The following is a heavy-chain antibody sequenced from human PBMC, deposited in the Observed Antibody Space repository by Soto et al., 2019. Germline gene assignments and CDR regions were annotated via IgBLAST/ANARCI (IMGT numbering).Heavy chain of an antibody. CDR1: GYTFTSYG. Sequence: GASVKVSCKASGYTFTSYGISWVRQAPGQGLEWMGWISAYNGNTNYAQKLQGRVTMTTDTSTSTAYMELRSLRSDDTAVYYCARVVVVPAAIEGPNYYGMDVWGQGTTVTVSS. D-gene: IGHD2-2*01. J-gene: IGHJ6*02. CDR2: ISAYNGNT. CDR3: ARVVVVPAAIEGPNYYGMDV. V-gene: IGHV1-18*01.